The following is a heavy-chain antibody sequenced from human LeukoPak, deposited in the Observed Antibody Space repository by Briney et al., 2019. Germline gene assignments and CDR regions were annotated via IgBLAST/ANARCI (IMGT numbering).Heavy chain of an antibody. V-gene: IGHV4-38-2*02. CDR2: IYHSGST. CDR3: AREEPRDAFDI. Sequence: SETLSLTCVVSGYSINSGYYWGWIRQPPGKGLEWIGSIYHSGSTYHNPSLKSRVTISVDTSKNQFSLKVRSMTAADTAVYYCAREEPRDAFDIWGQGTMVTVSS. CDR1: GYSINSGYY. J-gene: IGHJ3*02.